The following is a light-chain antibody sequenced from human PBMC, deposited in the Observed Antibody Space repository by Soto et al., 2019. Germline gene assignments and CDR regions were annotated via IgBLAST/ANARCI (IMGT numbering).Light chain of an antibody. V-gene: IGLV1-40*01. J-gene: IGLJ1*01. Sequence: QPVLTQPPSVSGAPGQRVTISCTGSSSNIGAGYDVHWYQQLPGTAPKLLIYANSIRPSGVPGRFSGSKSGTSASLAITGLQAEDEGDYYCQSYDSSLSGYVFGTGTKVTVL. CDR3: QSYDSSLSGYV. CDR2: ANS. CDR1: SSNIGAGYD.